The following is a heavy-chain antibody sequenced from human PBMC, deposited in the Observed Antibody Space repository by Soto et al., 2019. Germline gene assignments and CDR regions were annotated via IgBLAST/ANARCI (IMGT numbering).Heavy chain of an antibody. CDR2: ISGSGGST. CDR3: ARRGSGSYYDY. CDR1: GFTFSSYA. Sequence: EVQLLESGGGLVQPGGSLRLSCAASGFTFSSYAMRWVRQAPVKGLEWVSAISGSGGSTYYADSVKGRFTISRDNSRKTRYGEMNSVGAEDTAVDDCARRGSGSYYDYWGQGTLVTVSS. D-gene: IGHD1-26*01. J-gene: IGHJ4*02. V-gene: IGHV3-23*01.